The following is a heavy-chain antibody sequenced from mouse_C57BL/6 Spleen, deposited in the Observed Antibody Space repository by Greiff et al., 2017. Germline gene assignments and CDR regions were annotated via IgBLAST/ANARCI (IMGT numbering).Heavy chain of an antibody. V-gene: IGHV5-4*01. J-gene: IGHJ2*01. CDR3: ARDGGSSYDYFDY. Sequence: EVQGVESGGGLVKPGGSLKLSCAASGFTFSSYAMSWVRQTPEKRLEWVATISDGGSYTYYPDTVKGRFTISRDNAKNTLYLQMRHLKSEDTAMYYCARDGGSSYDYFDYRGQGTTLTVSS. D-gene: IGHD1-1*01. CDR1: GFTFSSYA. CDR2: ISDGGSYT.